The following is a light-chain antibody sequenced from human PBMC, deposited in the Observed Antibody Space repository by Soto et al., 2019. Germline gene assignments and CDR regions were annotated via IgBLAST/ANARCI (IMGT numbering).Light chain of an antibody. CDR2: GAS. CDR3: QQYNNWWT. J-gene: IGKJ1*01. Sequence: TQSPGTMSLSPGESSTLSCRASQSVSSNLAWYQQKPGQAPRLLIYGASTRATGIPARFSGSGSGTEFTLTISSLQSEDFAVYYCQQYNNWWTVGQGTKVDIK. V-gene: IGKV3-15*01. CDR1: QSVSSN.